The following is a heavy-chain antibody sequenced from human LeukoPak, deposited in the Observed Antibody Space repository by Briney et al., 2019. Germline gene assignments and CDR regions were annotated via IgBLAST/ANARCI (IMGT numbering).Heavy chain of an antibody. D-gene: IGHD5-24*01. J-gene: IGHJ4*02. CDR3: ARETFRDGYNQV. Sequence: KASETLSLTCTVSGGSISSYYWSWIRQPPGKGLEWIGYIYYSGSTNYNPSLKSRVTISVDTSKNQFSLKLSSVTAADTAVYYCARETFRDGYNQVWGQGTLVTVSS. V-gene: IGHV4-59*12. CDR2: IYYSGST. CDR1: GGSISSYY.